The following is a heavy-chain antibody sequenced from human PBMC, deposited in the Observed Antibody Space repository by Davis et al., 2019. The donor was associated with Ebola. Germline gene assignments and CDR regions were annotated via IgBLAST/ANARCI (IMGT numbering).Heavy chain of an antibody. D-gene: IGHD4-11*01. CDR2: IWYDGSNK. CDR1: GFTFSSYG. V-gene: IGHV3-33*01. CDR3: ARDRHSNYFYYGMDV. J-gene: IGHJ6*02. Sequence: GGSLRLSCAASGFTFSSYGMHWVRQAPGKGLEWVAVIWYDGSNKYYADSVKGRFTISRDNSKNTLYLQMNSLRAEDTAVYYCARDRHSNYFYYGMDVWGQGTTVTVSS.